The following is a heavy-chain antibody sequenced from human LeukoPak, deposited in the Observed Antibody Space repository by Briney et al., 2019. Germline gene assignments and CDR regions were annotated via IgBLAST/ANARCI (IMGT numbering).Heavy chain of an antibody. CDR2: ISSSSSYI. Sequence: GGSLRLSCAASGFTFSSYSMNWVRQAPGKGLEWVSSISSSSSYIYYADSVKGRFTISRDNAKNSLYLQMNSLRAEDTAVYYCAREGSGEFHFDYWGQGTLVTVSS. CDR3: AREGSGEFHFDY. V-gene: IGHV3-21*01. D-gene: IGHD3-10*01. J-gene: IGHJ4*02. CDR1: GFTFSSYS.